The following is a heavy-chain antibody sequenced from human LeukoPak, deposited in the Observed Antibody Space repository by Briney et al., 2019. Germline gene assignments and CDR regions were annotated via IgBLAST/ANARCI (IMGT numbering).Heavy chain of an antibody. Sequence: GASAKVSCKASGYTFTSYYMHWVRQAPGQGLEWMGIINPSGGSTSYAQKFQGRVTMTRDTSTSTVYMELSSLRSEDTAVYYCARAVRDGYNPPHFDYWGQGTLVTVSS. CDR3: ARAVRDGYNPPHFDY. J-gene: IGHJ4*02. V-gene: IGHV1-46*01. CDR1: GYTFTSYY. D-gene: IGHD5-24*01. CDR2: INPSGGST.